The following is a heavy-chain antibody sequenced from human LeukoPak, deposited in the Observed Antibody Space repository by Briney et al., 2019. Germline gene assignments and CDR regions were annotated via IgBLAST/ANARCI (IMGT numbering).Heavy chain of an antibody. CDR2: INPNSGGT. CDR3: ARDLGGFSGYYGS. J-gene: IGHJ5*02. Sequence: ASVKVSCKASGGTFSSYAISWVRQAPGQGLEWMGWINPNSGGTNYAQKFQGRVTMTRDTSVSTAYMELSRLRSDDTAVYYCARDLGGFSGYYGSWGQGTLVTVSS. V-gene: IGHV1-2*02. CDR1: GGTFSSYA. D-gene: IGHD3-22*01.